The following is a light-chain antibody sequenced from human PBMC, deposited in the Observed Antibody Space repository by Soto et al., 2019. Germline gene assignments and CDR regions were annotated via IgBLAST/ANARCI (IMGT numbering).Light chain of an antibody. CDR1: QNINNY. CDR3: QQGFSTPYA. Sequence: DIQMTQSPSSLSASVRDRVTITCRASQNINNYVNWYQQKPGEAPKLLIYAASRLQSGVPTRFSGGGSGTDFTRTISRLQPEDFGAYYCQQGFSTPYAFGQGTKLEI. V-gene: IGKV1-39*01. CDR2: AAS. J-gene: IGKJ2*01.